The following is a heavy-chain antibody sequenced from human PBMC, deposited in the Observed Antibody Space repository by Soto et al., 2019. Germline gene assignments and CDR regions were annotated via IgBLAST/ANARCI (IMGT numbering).Heavy chain of an antibody. CDR3: ARGPMPVGAITS. Sequence: EVQLVESGGGLVQPGGSLRLSCAASGFTFNTHSMNWVRQTPGKGLEWISYISSGSSTIYYAESVKGRFTISRHNAKNSVYLQMNSLRAEDTAVYYCARGPMPVGAITSWGQGTLVTVSS. D-gene: IGHD1-26*01. CDR1: GFTFNTHS. V-gene: IGHV3-48*01. CDR2: ISSGSSTI. J-gene: IGHJ1*01.